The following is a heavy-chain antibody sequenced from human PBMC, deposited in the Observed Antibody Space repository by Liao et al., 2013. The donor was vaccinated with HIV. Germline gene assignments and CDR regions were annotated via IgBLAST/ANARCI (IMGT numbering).Heavy chain of an antibody. Sequence: QVQLQESGPGLVEPSQTLSLTCTVSGASVTNSIYTWTWIRQPAGKGLEWIGPSGNTNYNPSLKSRVTISVDTSKNQFSLKLSSVTAADTAVYYCARTDQYYDFWNGYENWFDPWGQGTLVTVSS. CDR1: GASVTNSIYT. V-gene: IGHV4-61*02. CDR3: ARTDQYYDFWNGYENWFDP. CDR2: PSGNT. D-gene: IGHD3-3*01. J-gene: IGHJ5*02.